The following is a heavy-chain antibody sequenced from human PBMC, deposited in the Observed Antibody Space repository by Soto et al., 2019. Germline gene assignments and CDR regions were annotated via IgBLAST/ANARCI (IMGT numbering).Heavy chain of an antibody. CDR1: GFSLSTSGAG. CDR3: AHRYGGNFYRWYFDF. Sequence: QITLEESGPTLVKPTQTLTLTCTFSGFSLSTSGAGVGWIRQPAGKALEWLALISWKDDKRYNPGLKSRLSITKDTSKSQVVLTMTNVDPVDTATYFCAHRYGGNFYRWYFDFWGQGPRVTVSS. J-gene: IGHJ4*02. V-gene: IGHV2-5*01. D-gene: IGHD4-17*01. CDR2: ISWKDDK.